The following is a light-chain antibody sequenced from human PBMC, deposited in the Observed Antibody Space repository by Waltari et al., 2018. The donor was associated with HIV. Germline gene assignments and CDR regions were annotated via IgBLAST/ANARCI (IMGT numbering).Light chain of an antibody. V-gene: IGKV3-11*01. CDR3: QQRSNWPRT. Sequence: EIVLTQSPANLSLSPGERATLSCRASQSVSSYLAWYQQKPGQAPRLLIYDASNTATGIPARFSGSGSETYFTLTISSLEPEDFAVFYCQQRSNWPRTFGQGTKLEIK. CDR2: DAS. J-gene: IGKJ2*01. CDR1: QSVSSY.